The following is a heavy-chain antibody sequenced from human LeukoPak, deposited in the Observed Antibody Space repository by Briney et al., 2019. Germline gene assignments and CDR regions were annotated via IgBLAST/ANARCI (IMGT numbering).Heavy chain of an antibody. Sequence: AASVKVSCKASGYTFTSYDINWVRQATGQGLEWMGWMNPNSGNTGYAQKFQGRVTITRNTSISTAYMELSSLRSEDTAMYYCARVLRCFDGYRILGYWGQGTLVTVSS. CDR2: MNPNSGNT. D-gene: IGHD3-9*01. V-gene: IGHV1-8*03. J-gene: IGHJ4*02. CDR1: GYTFTSYD. CDR3: ARVLRCFDGYRILGY.